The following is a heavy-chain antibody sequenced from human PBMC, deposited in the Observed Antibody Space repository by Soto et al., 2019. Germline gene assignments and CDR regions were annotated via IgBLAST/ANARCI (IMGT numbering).Heavy chain of an antibody. CDR3: ARDLWGYCGTDCYPLDV. J-gene: IGHJ6*02. CDR1: GGSIRSYY. D-gene: IGHD2-21*02. CDR2: LYNSGST. V-gene: IGHV4-59*01. Sequence: QVRLQESGPGLVKPSETLSLTCTVSGGSIRSYYWSWIRQAPGKGLEWIGYLYNSGSTVYNPSLKSRVNISVDTSKNQFYLKLNSVTAADTAVYYCARDLWGYCGTDCYPLDVWGQGTTVTVSS.